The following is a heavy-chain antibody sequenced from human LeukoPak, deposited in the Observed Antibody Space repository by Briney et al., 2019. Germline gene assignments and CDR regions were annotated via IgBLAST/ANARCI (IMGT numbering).Heavy chain of an antibody. J-gene: IGHJ6*03. V-gene: IGHV3-7*01. D-gene: IGHD3-3*01. CDR1: GFTFSNYW. Sequence: GGSLRLSCAASGFTFSNYWMTWVRQAPGKGLEWVANIKQDGSEISYVDSVKGRFTISRDNAKNSLYLQMNNLRVEDTAVYYCAGDGVVDSWISYGTYNYYYYMDVWGKGTTVTVSS. CDR3: AGDGVVDSWISYGTYNYYYYMDV. CDR2: IKQDGSEI.